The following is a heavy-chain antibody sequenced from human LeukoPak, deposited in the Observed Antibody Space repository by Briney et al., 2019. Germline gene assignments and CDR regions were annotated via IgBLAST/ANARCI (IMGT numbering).Heavy chain of an antibody. CDR3: ARAKSVVAAPHYYYYYGMDV. Sequence: SETLSLTCTVSGGSISSYYWSWIRQPPGKGLEWIGYIYYSGSTNYNPSLKSRVTISVDTSKNQFSLKLSSVTAADTAVYYCARAKSVVAAPHYYYYYGMDVWGQGTTVTVSS. J-gene: IGHJ6*02. CDR1: GGSISSYY. V-gene: IGHV4-59*12. D-gene: IGHD2-15*01. CDR2: IYYSGST.